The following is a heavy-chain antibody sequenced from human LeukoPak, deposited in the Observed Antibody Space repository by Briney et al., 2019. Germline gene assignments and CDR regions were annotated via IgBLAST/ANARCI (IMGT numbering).Heavy chain of an antibody. CDR3: ATEGTDGRGSFGWFDS. D-gene: IGHD3-10*01. J-gene: IGHJ5*01. Sequence: PGGSLRLSRVASGFTFSDYWMTWVRQAPGKGLEWVANIKEDGSVKYYVDSVKVRFSISRDNAKNSLYLQLNSLRVEDTAVYYCATEGTDGRGSFGWFDSWGQGALVTVSS. V-gene: IGHV3-7*01. CDR1: GFTFSDYW. CDR2: IKEDGSVK.